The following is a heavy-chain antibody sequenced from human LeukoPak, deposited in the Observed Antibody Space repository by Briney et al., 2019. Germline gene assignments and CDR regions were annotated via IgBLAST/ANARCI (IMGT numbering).Heavy chain of an antibody. V-gene: IGHV4-59*12. CDR2: IYYSGST. CDR3: ARGSPGYDYVWGSYRPNWFDP. J-gene: IGHJ5*02. CDR1: GGSISSYY. Sequence: SETLSLTCTVSGGSISSYYWSWIRQPPGKGLEWIGYIYYSGSTNYNPSLKSRVTISVDTSKNQFSLKLSSVTAADTAVYYCARGSPGYDYVWGSYRPNWFDPWGQGTLVTVSS. D-gene: IGHD3-16*02.